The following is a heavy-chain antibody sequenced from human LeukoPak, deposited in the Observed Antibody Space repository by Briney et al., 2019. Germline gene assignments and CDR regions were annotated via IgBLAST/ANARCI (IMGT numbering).Heavy chain of an antibody. Sequence: QSGGSLSLSCAASGFTFTNYAMHWVRQTPGKGLEWVALISSVGSKNIYADPVKGRFTVSRDKSKNTAYLQMNRLRAEDTAVYYCVKGLVQTTMSYSVDYWGQGALVTVSS. V-gene: IGHV3-30*18. CDR3: VKGLVQTTMSYSVDY. J-gene: IGHJ4*02. D-gene: IGHD1-1*01. CDR1: GFTFTNYA. CDR2: ISSVGSKN.